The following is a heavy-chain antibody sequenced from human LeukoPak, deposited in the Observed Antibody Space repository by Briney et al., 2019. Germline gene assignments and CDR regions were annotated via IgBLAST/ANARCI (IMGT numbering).Heavy chain of an antibody. J-gene: IGHJ5*02. CDR3: ARDYYMLRGLHWFDP. CDR2: IYYTGNT. CDR1: GDSINNYY. Sequence: SETLSLTCSVSGDSINNYYWNWIRQPPGKGLEWIGSIYYTGNTFYNPSLQSRLTISIDTSRNQFSLKLSSVTAADTAMYYCARDYYMLRGLHWFDPWGHGTLVIVSS. V-gene: IGHV4-59*12. D-gene: IGHD3-10*01.